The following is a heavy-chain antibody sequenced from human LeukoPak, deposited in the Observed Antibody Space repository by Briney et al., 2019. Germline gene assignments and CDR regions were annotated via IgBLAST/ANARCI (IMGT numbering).Heavy chain of an antibody. CDR2: IRSKANSYAT. D-gene: IGHD1-26*01. J-gene: IGHJ4*02. CDR1: GFTFSGSA. CDR3: TRDSGSYFVDY. Sequence: GGSLRLSCVASGFTFSGSAMHWVRQASGKGLEWVGRIRSKANSYATAYAASVKGRFTISRDDSKNTAYLQMNSLKTEDTAVYYCTRDSGSYFVDYWGQGTLVTVSS. V-gene: IGHV3-73*01.